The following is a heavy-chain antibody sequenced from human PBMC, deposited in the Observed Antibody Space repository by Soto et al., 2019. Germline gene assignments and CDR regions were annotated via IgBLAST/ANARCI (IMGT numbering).Heavy chain of an antibody. Sequence: QVQLVQSGAEVKKPGASVKVSCKASGYTFTRYPIHWVRQAPGQRLEWMGWINTGNGNTKYSQKYQGRVTISRDTSANTAYMELSSLRSEDTAMYYCARARIWSEPYGDDYYFDYWGQGTRGTVSS. CDR3: ARARIWSEPYGDDYYFDY. J-gene: IGHJ4*02. D-gene: IGHD2-15*01. V-gene: IGHV1-3*04. CDR1: GYTFTRYP. CDR2: INTGNGNT.